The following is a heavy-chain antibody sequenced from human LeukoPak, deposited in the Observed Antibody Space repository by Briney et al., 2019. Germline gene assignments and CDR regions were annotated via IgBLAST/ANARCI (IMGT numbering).Heavy chain of an antibody. CDR3: ARKRWELPYFGY. J-gene: IGHJ4*02. V-gene: IGHV4-39*01. D-gene: IGHD1-26*01. CDR1: GSSISSSSYY. Sequence: ASETLSLTCTVSGSSISSSSYYWGWIRQPPGKGLEWIGSIYYSGSTYYNPSLKSRVTISVDTSKNQFSLKLSSVTAADTAVYYCARKRWELPYFGYWGQGTLVTVSS. CDR2: IYYSGST.